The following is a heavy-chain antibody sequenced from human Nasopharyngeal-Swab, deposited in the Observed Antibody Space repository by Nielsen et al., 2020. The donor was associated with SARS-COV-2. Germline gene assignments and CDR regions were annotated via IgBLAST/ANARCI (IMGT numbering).Heavy chain of an antibody. J-gene: IGHJ3*02. D-gene: IGHD2-2*01. V-gene: IGHV1-18*01. Sequence: ASVKVSCKASGYTFTSYGINWVRQAPGQGLEWMGWISAYNGNTNYAQKLQGRVTMTTDTSTSTAFMELRSLRSGDTAVYYCARGFSGLSALLCSSTSCLDAFDIWGQGTMVTVSS. CDR2: ISAYNGNT. CDR3: ARGFSGLSALLCSSTSCLDAFDI. CDR1: GYTFTSYG.